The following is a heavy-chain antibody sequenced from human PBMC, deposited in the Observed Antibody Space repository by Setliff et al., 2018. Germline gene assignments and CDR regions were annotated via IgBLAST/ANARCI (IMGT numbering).Heavy chain of an antibody. CDR2: ILFSGDT. D-gene: IGHD3-16*01. CDR1: GYSISSGFS. Sequence: SETLSLTCAVSGYSISSGFSWVWIRQSPGKGLEWIGRILFSGDTYYNPSLNSRVTISADTSKNQFSLKLSSVTAADTAVYYCARSMIQRNYYCGLDVWGQGTTVTVS. J-gene: IGHJ6*02. V-gene: IGHV4-38-2*01. CDR3: ARSMIQRNYYCGLDV.